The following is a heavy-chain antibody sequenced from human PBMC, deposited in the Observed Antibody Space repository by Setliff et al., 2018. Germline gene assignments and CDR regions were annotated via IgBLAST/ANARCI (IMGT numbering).Heavy chain of an antibody. CDR2: IYSDGNT. D-gene: IGHD3-10*01. CDR1: GASIRTGDFC. J-gene: IGHJ5*02. Sequence: SETLSLTCTVSGASIRTGDFCWSWVRQLPGKGLEWLGYIYSDGNTYYSPSLKSRLSISLDTFRNQFSLRLSSVTTADTAVYYCARARSTLVRGIVHYNWFDPWGQGDLVTVS. V-gene: IGHV4-31*03. CDR3: ARARSTLVRGIVHYNWFDP.